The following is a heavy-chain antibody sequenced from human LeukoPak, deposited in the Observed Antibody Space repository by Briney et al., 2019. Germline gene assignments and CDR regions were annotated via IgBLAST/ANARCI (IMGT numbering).Heavy chain of an antibody. CDR2: INHSGST. CDR1: GGSFSGYY. V-gene: IGHV4-34*01. Sequence: SETLSLTCAVYGGSFSGYYWSWIRQPPGKGLEWIGEINHSGSTNYNPSLKSRVTISVDTSKNQFSLKLSSVTAADTAVYYCARGQKSYYDILTGRYYFDYWGQGTLVTVS. D-gene: IGHD3-9*01. CDR3: ARGQKSYYDILTGRYYFDY. J-gene: IGHJ4*02.